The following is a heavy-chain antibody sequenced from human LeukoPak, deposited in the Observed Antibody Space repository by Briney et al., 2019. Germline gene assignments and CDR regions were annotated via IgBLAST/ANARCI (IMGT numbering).Heavy chain of an antibody. D-gene: IGHD2-2*01. CDR2: IYYIGST. Sequence: SETLSLTCTVSGGSISSSSYYWGWIRQPPGKGLEWIGSIYYIGSTYYNPSLKSRVTISVDASKNQFSLKLSSVTAADTAVYYCARDSPLIVVVPAATFDYWGQGTLVPVSS. V-gene: IGHV4-39*07. J-gene: IGHJ4*02. CDR1: GGSISSSSYY. CDR3: ARDSPLIVVVPAATFDY.